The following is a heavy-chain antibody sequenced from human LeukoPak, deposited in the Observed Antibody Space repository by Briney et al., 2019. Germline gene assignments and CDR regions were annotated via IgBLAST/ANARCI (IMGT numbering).Heavy chain of an antibody. Sequence: GGSLRLSCAASGVTFSSYAMSWVRQAPGKGRERGSGISGRGGSTYYAGSVKGRFTISRDNSKNPLYLQMNSLRAEDTAVYYCAKHCSTSCGGSYYYYYVDVWGKGTTVTVSS. CDR1: GVTFSSYA. CDR3: AKHCSTSCGGSYYYYYVDV. J-gene: IGHJ6*03. D-gene: IGHD2-2*01. CDR2: ISGRGGST. V-gene: IGHV3-23*01.